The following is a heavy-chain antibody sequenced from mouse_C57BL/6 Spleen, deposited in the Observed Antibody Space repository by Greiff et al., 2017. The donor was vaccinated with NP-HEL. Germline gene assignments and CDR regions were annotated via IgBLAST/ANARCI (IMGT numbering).Heavy chain of an antibody. J-gene: IGHJ4*01. CDR1: GFTFSDYG. CDR3: AGSPYYAMDY. Sequence: EVQRVQSGGGLVKPGGSLKLSCAASGFTFSDYGMHWVRQAPGQGLEWVAYISSGSSTIYYAHTVKGRFTISRDNAKNTLFLQMTSLRSEDTAMYYCAGSPYYAMDYWGQGTSVTVSS. CDR2: ISSGSSTI. V-gene: IGHV5-17*01.